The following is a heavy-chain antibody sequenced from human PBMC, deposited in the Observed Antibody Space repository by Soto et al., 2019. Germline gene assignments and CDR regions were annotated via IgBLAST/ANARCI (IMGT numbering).Heavy chain of an antibody. J-gene: IGHJ4*02. Sequence: QVQLVQSGAEMKKPGSSVKVSCQSSGGTFNTYAMNWVRRAPGQGPEWMGDISPMFGAAKYAPKFQGRVTITANESTGTSYMQLSSMTSEDKALYFCAREVQVHTPAFVYWGQGTLVTVSS. V-gene: IGHV1-69*19. CDR1: GGTFNTYA. D-gene: IGHD2-2*01. CDR2: ISPMFGAA. CDR3: AREVQVHTPAFVY.